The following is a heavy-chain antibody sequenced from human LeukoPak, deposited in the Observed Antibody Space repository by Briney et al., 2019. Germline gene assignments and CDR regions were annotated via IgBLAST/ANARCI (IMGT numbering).Heavy chain of an antibody. V-gene: IGHV3-30-3*01. J-gene: IGHJ4*02. CDR3: ARDKQGRIVTAGVIDY. CDR1: GFPFSSYA. D-gene: IGHD2-2*01. CDR2: ISYDGSNK. Sequence: VLSGRSLRLSCAASGFPFSSYAMHWVRQAPGKGQEWVAVISYDGSNKYYADSVKGRFTISRDNSKNTVYLQMNSLRAEDTAVYYCARDKQGRIVTAGVIDYWGQGTLVTVSS.